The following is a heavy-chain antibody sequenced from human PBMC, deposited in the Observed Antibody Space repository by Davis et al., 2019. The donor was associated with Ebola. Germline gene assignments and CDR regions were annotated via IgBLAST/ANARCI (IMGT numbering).Heavy chain of an antibody. J-gene: IGHJ6*04. CDR3: ARDDKGYSYVGYYYGMDV. V-gene: IGHV3-48*02. D-gene: IGHD5-18*01. CDR1: GFTFSSYG. Sequence: PGGSLRLSCAASGFTFSSYGMHWVRQAPGKGLEWVSYISSSSSTIYYADSVKGRFTISRDNAKNSLYLQMNSLRDEDTAVYYCARDDKGYSYVGYYYGMDVWGKGTTVTVSS. CDR2: ISSSSSTI.